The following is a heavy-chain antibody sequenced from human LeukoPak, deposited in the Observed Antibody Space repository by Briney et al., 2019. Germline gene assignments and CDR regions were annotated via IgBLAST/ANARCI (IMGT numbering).Heavy chain of an antibody. CDR3: ARSHSSGWFDY. D-gene: IGHD6-19*01. Sequence: SETLSLTCSVSVFSISSNYFWGWIRQPPGQGLEWIGSIYPSGSTYYNPSLKSRVTMSVDTSKNQFSLKLSSVTAADTAVYYCARSHSSGWFDYWGQGTLVTVSS. CDR2: IYPSGST. J-gene: IGHJ5*01. CDR1: VFSISSNYF. V-gene: IGHV4-38-2*02.